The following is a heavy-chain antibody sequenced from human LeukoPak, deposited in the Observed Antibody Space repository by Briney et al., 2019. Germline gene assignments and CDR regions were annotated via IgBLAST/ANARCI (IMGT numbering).Heavy chain of an antibody. CDR3: ARPKVGAPFDY. V-gene: IGHV3-30-3*01. CDR1: GFTFSSYA. D-gene: IGHD1-26*01. Sequence: GGSLRLSCAASGFTFSSYAMHWVRQAPGKGLEWVAVISYDGSNKYYADSVKGRFTISRDNSKNTLYLQMNSLRAEDTAVYYCARPKVGAPFDYWGQGTLVTVSS. CDR2: ISYDGSNK. J-gene: IGHJ4*02.